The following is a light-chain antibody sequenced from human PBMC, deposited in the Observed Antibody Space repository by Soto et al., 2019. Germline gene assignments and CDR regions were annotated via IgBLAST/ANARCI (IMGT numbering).Light chain of an antibody. CDR3: SSFVGGNTYV. J-gene: IGLJ1*01. Sequence: ARTQPPTGSGSPRPSVTISSTGTSNDVGGHDFVAWHQQHPGKRPRLMIYDVSKRPSGIPDRFSGSKSGYSAFLTVSGLQAEDEADYYCSSFVGGNTYVFGTGTKV. V-gene: IGLV2-8*01. CDR1: SNDVGGHDF. CDR2: DVS.